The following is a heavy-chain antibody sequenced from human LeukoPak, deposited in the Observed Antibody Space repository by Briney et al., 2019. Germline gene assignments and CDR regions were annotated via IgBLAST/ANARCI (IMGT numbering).Heavy chain of an antibody. CDR1: GYTFIGYY. V-gene: IGHV1-2*02. CDR3: ARDMDY. Sequence: ASVKVSCKASGYTFIGYYMHWVRQAPGQGLEWMGWINLNSGGTNYAQKFQGRVTLTRDTSISTAYMELSRLRSDDTAVYYCARDMDYWGQGTPVTVSS. J-gene: IGHJ4*02. CDR2: INLNSGGT.